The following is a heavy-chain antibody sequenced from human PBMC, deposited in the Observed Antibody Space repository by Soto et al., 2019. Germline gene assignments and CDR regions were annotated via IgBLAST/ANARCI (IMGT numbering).Heavy chain of an antibody. CDR3: VFDYVATDTFDI. CDR1: GFTFSSYG. V-gene: IGHV3-30*03. Sequence: GGSPGLSGAASGFTFSSYGMHWVRQAPGKGLXGVXAIXXDXXXXXYXXPVKGRFTSSRHTSKNTLYLQMNSLRAEDTAMYYCVFDYVATDTFDIWGQGTMVTASS. D-gene: IGHD3-9*01. J-gene: IGHJ3*02. CDR2: IXXDXXXX.